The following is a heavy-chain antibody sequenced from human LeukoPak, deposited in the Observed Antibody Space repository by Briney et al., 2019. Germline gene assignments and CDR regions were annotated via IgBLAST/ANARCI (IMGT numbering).Heavy chain of an antibody. CDR2: IRPDGNDK. Sequence: QSGGSLRLSCTASGFMFSNYWMSWVRQAPGKGLEWVANIRPDGNDKYYVESVRGRFTISRDNAQNSLYLQLSSLRGDDSGVYYYGRWGITAALDRWGQGTLVTVSS. CDR1: GFMFSNYW. J-gene: IGHJ5*02. CDR3: GRWGITAALDR. D-gene: IGHD1-20*01. V-gene: IGHV3-7*01.